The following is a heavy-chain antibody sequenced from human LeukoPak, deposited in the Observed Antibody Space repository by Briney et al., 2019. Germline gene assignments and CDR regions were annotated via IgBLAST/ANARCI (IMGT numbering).Heavy chain of an antibody. V-gene: IGHV5-51*01. Sequence: GASVKDSCRASGYTFTSYWLGWVRQMPGKGLEWMGIIYPGDYDTRYSPSFQGQVTISADKSINTAYLQWSSLEASDTAMYYCARGDWYFDLWGRGTLVTISS. CDR1: GYTFTSYW. J-gene: IGHJ2*01. CDR3: ARGDWYFDL. CDR2: IYPGDYDT.